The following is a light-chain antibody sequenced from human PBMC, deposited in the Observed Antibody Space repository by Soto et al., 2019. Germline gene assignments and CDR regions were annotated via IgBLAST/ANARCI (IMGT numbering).Light chain of an antibody. J-gene: IGKJ3*01. Sequence: EVVMTQSPATLSVSPGERVTLSCRASQSVDNNLAWYHQKPGQAPRLLIHAASARASGIPARFSGSGSGTEFTLTISSLQSEDFAVYYCQQYNNWPLFFGPGTKVDI. CDR3: QQYNNWPLF. CDR1: QSVDNN. V-gene: IGKV3-15*01. CDR2: AAS.